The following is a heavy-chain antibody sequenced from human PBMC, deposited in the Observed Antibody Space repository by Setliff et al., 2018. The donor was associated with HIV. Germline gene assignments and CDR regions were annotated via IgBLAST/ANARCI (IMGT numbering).Heavy chain of an antibody. CDR1: GFTFDDYT. CDR3: AKTQTVITVYGPFDS. Sequence: PGGSLRLSCAASGFTFDDYTMHWVRQAPGKGLEWVSLINWDGGSIFYADSVRGRFTISRDNAKNSLYLQMNSLTAEDTAVYYCAKTQTVITVYGPFDSWGQGTPVTVSS. J-gene: IGHJ4*02. D-gene: IGHD4-4*01. CDR2: INWDGGSI. V-gene: IGHV3-43*01.